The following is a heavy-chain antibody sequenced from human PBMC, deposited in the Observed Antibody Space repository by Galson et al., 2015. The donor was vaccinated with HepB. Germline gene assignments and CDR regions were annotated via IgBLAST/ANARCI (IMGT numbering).Heavy chain of an antibody. CDR1: GFTFSTYW. CDR3: ARTTVKKGDYYFYYGMDV. Sequence: SLRLSCAVSGFTFSTYWMSWVRQAPGKGLEWVANIRQDGSEKYYVDSVKGRFTISRDNAKNFLFLQMNSLRAEDTAIYFCARTTVKKGDYYFYYGMDVWGQGTTVTVSS. D-gene: IGHD4-17*01. J-gene: IGHJ6*02. V-gene: IGHV3-7*03. CDR2: IRQDGSEK.